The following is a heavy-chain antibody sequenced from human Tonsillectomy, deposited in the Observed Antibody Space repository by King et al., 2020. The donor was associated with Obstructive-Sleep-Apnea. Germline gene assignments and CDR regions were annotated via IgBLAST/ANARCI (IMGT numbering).Heavy chain of an antibody. V-gene: IGHV3-48*04. CDR1: GFTFSSYS. Sequence: VQLVESGGGLVQPGGSLRLSCAASGFTFSSYSMNWVRQAPGKGLEWVSYIRCSSSTIYYADSVKGRFTISRDNAKNSLYLQMNSLRAEDTAVYYCASGVVAWWVFDYWGQGTLVTVSS. CDR2: IRCSSSTI. J-gene: IGHJ4*02. CDR3: ASGVVAWWVFDY. D-gene: IGHD2-15*01.